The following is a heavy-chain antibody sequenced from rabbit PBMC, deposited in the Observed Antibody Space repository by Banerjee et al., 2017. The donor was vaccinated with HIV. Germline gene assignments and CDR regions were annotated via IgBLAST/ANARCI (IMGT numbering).Heavy chain of an antibody. CDR2: INTSSGNT. CDR1: GFSFNNNYV. Sequence: QEQLEESGGDLVKPEGSLTLTCTASGFSFNNNYVMCWVRQAPGKGLEWIACINTSSGNTVYASWAKGRFTISKTSSTTVTLQMTSLTAADTATYFCARDRGVMPAFNLWGPGTLVTVS. V-gene: IGHV1S45*01. J-gene: IGHJ4*01. CDR3: ARDRGVMPAFNL.